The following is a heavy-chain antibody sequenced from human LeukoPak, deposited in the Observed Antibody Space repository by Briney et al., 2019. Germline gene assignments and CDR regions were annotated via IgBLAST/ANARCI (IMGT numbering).Heavy chain of an antibody. CDR2: IKQAVSEK. CDR3: ARSGPFDY. D-gene: IGHD3-10*01. Sequence: GRSLRLSCAASGFTFSSYWMTWVRQAPGKGLEWVANIKQAVSEKYYIDSVKGRFTISRDNAKNSLYLQMNSLRAEDTAVYYCARSGPFDYWGQGTLVTVSS. V-gene: IGHV3-7*01. J-gene: IGHJ4*02. CDR1: GFTFSSYW.